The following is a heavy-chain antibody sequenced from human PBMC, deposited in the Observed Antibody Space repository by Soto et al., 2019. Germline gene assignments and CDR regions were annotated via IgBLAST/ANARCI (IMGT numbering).Heavy chain of an antibody. V-gene: IGHV3-30*18. CDR1: GFTFSSYG. J-gene: IGHJ4*02. CDR2: ISYDGSNK. Sequence: QVQLVESGGGVVQPGRSLRLSCAASGFTFSSYGMHWVRQAPGKGLEWVAVISYDGSNKYYADSVKGRFTISRDNSKNTLYLQMNSLRAEDTGVYYCAKGQTGDRSGLDYWGQGTLVTVSS. D-gene: IGHD6-19*01. CDR3: AKGQTGDRSGLDY.